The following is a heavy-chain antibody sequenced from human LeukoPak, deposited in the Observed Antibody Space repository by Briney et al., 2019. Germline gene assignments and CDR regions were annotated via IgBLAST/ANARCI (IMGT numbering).Heavy chain of an antibody. V-gene: IGHV1-69*04. CDR1: GGTFSSYA. CDR3: AIQAIYDSSGYPYFDY. J-gene: IGHJ4*02. Sequence: ASVKVSCKASGGTFSSYAISWVRQVPGQGLEWMGRIIPILGIANYAQKFQGRVTITADKSTSTAYMELSSLRSEDTAVYYCAIQAIYDSSGYPYFDYWGQGTLVTVSS. CDR2: IIPILGIA. D-gene: IGHD3-22*01.